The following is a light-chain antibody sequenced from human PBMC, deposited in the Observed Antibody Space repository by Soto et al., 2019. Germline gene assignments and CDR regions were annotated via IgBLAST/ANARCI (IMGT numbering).Light chain of an antibody. CDR2: DAS. CDR1: QHISTY. Sequence: DIQMTQSPSSLSASVGDRVTITCQASQHISTYLNWFQQKPGQAPELLIYDASNLVTGVPSRFSGSGSGTDFTFTISRLQPEDFAIYYCQQYDGPPPTFGPGTKVDIK. CDR3: QQYDGPPPT. J-gene: IGKJ3*01. V-gene: IGKV1-33*01.